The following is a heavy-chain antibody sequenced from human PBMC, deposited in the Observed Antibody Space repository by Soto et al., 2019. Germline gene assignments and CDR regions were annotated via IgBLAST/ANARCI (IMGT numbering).Heavy chain of an antibody. Sequence: QVQLVQSGAEVKKPGSSVKVSCKASGGTFSSYAINWVRQAPGQGLEWMGGVIPVFGTPFYAQRFQGRVALPADVSGSTVYMELSSLRSEDTGVYCCAGDRAEQSLEGSCLGDWGQGTLGPVSS. CDR2: VIPVFGTP. CDR3: AGDRAEQSLEGSCLGD. J-gene: IGHJ4*02. D-gene: IGHD3-10*01. V-gene: IGHV1-69*01. CDR1: GGTFSSYA.